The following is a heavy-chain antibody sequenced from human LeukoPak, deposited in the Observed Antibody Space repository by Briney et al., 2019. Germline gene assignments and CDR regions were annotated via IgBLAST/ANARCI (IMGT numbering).Heavy chain of an antibody. CDR1: GFTFSSYW. D-gene: IGHD5-18*01. V-gene: IGHV3-7*01. CDR2: IKQDGSEK. Sequence: GGSLRLSCAASGFTFSSYWMGWVRQAPGKGLEWVANIKQDGSEKYYVDSVKGRFTISRDKAKNSLYLQMNSLRAEDTAVYYCARKGGYPNYFDYWGQGTLVTVSS. CDR3: ARKGGYPNYFDY. J-gene: IGHJ4*02.